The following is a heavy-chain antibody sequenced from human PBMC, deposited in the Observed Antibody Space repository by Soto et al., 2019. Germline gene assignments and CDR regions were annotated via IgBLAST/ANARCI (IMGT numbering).Heavy chain of an antibody. V-gene: IGHV4-31*03. CDR3: ARAFDDSGARFDC. CDR1: GGSISSGSYY. CDR2: IYYSGHT. D-gene: IGHD4-17*01. J-gene: IGHJ4*02. Sequence: QVQLQESGPGLVKPSQTLSLTCTVSGGSISSGSYYWSWIRQHPGKGLEWIGSIYYSGHTYYNPSLKSRATISVDTSKNQFSLRLSSVTAADTAVYYCARAFDDSGARFDCWGQGALVAVSS.